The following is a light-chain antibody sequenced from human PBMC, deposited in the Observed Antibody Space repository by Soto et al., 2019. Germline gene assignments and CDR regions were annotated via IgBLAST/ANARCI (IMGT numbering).Light chain of an antibody. CDR2: GNN. CDR3: AAWDDSLNGPV. V-gene: IGLV1-44*01. Sequence: QSVLTQPPSASGTPGQRVTISCSGSSSNIGSNNVNWYQQLPRTAPSLLIYGNNQRPSGVPDRFSGSKSGTSASPAISGLQSEDDADYYCAAWDDSLNGPVFGGGTKLTVL. J-gene: IGLJ2*01. CDR1: SSNIGSNN.